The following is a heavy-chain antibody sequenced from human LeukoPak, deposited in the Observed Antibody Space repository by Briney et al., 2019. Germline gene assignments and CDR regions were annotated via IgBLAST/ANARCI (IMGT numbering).Heavy chain of an antibody. CDR2: IFYSGST. D-gene: IGHD5-12*01. Sequence: SETLSLTCTVSGGSISSSSYYWGWIRQPPGKGLEWIGSIFYSGSTYYNPSLKSRVTISVDTSKNQFSLKLSSVTAADTAVHYCARGRRANGGYDDPFDYWGQGTLVTVSS. CDR1: GGSISSSSYY. V-gene: IGHV4-39*07. J-gene: IGHJ4*02. CDR3: ARGRRANGGYDDPFDY.